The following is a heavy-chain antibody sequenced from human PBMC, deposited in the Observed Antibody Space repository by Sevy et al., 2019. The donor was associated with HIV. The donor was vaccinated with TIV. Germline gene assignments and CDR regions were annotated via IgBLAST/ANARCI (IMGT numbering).Heavy chain of an antibody. V-gene: IGHV3-9*01. CDR1: GFSFNDQA. CDR2: VSWNSRNI. D-gene: IGHD2-21*01. J-gene: IGHJ6*02. CDR3: AKDINRGCDGINCYPYYYYFYGLDV. Sequence: GGSLRLSCAASGFSFNDQAMHWVRQVPGKGLEWVSGVSWNSRNIGYADSVKGRFTISRDNANHFLYLEMNSLRPEDTAFYYCAKDINRGCDGINCYPYYYYFYGLDVWGQGTTVTVSS.